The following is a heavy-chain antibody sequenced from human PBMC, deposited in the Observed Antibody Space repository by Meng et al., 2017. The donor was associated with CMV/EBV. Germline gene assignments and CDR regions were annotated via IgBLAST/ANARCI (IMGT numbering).Heavy chain of an antibody. J-gene: IGHJ6*02. V-gene: IGHV3-11*01. CDR3: ARDRDGNYRYYYGLDV. D-gene: IGHD4-11*01. CDR2: ISSSGSTI. CDR1: GFTFSDYY. Sequence: GGSLRLSCAASGFTFSDYYMSWIRQAPGQGLEWVSYISSSGSTIYYADSVKGRFTISRDNAKNSLYLQMNSLRAEDTAVYYCARDRDGNYRYYYGLDVWGQGTTVTVSS.